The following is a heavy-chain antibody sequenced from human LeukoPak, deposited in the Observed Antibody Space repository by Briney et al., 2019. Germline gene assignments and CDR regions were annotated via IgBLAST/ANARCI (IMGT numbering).Heavy chain of an antibody. CDR2: IYPGDSDT. J-gene: IGHJ4*02. CDR1: GYSFSTSW. Sequence: GESLKISCEGSGYSFSTSWIAWVRQMPGKGLEWMGIIYPGDSDTRYSPSFQGQVTISADKSISTAYLQWSSLKASDTAMYYCARGKGQLAGYYFDYWGQGTLVTVSS. D-gene: IGHD6-6*01. V-gene: IGHV5-51*01. CDR3: ARGKGQLAGYYFDY.